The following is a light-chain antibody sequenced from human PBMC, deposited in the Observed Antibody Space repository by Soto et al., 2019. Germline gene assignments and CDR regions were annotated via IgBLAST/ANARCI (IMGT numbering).Light chain of an antibody. J-gene: IGKJ5*01. CDR3: QHNYSIPIT. CDR2: AAS. CDR1: QRISTY. Sequence: DIQMTQSPSYLSASVRDRVTITCRSSQRISTYLDWYRQKPGKAPDLLIYAASTLPTGVPPRFSGSGSGTDFTLTITGLQPEDFATYYCQHNYSIPITFGQGTRLEIK. V-gene: IGKV1-39*01.